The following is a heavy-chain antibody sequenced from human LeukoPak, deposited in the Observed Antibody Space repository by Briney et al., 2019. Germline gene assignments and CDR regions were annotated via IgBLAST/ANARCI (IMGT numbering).Heavy chain of an antibody. V-gene: IGHV3-23*01. J-gene: IGHJ4*02. Sequence: GGSLRLSCAASGFTFSDYYMSWIRQAPGKGLEWVSAISGGGGSTYYADSVKGRFTISRDNSKNTLFLQMNSLRAEDTAVYYCAKDRYCGGGTCYWSYFDYWGQGTLVTVSS. D-gene: IGHD2-15*01. CDR1: GFTFSDYY. CDR2: ISGGGGST. CDR3: AKDRYCGGGTCYWSYFDY.